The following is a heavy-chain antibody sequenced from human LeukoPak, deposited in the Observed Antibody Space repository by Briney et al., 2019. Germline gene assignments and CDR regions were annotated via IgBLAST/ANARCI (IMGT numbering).Heavy chain of an antibody. J-gene: IGHJ4*02. CDR3: ARSPWRVCGSTSCCGSFDY. CDR1: GGTFSSYA. CDR2: IIPIFGTA. V-gene: IGHV1-69*05. D-gene: IGHD2-2*01. Sequence: SVKVSCKASGGTFSSYAISWVRQAPGQGLEWMGRIIPIFGTANYAQKFQGRVTITTDESTSTAYMELSSLRSEDTAVYYCARSPWRVCGSTSCCGSFDYWGQGTLVTVSS.